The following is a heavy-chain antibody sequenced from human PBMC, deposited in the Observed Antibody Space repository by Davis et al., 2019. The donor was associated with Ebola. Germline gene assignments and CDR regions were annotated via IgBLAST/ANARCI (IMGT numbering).Heavy chain of an antibody. D-gene: IGHD3-22*01. Sequence: GESLKISCAAFGFTFPNYWMHWVRQAPGKGLVWVSRINSDGSSINYADSVKGRFTISRDNAKNTLYLQMNSLRAEDTAVYYCAKDYYDSWGQGTLVTVSS. CDR1: GFTFPNYW. J-gene: IGHJ4*02. CDR3: AKDYYDS. V-gene: IGHV3-74*01. CDR2: INSDGSSI.